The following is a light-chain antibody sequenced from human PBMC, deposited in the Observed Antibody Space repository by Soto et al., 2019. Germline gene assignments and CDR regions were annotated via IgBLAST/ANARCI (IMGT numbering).Light chain of an antibody. V-gene: IGKV1-8*01. Sequence: AIRMTQSPSSLSASTGDRVTITCRASQGISSYLAWYQQKPGKAPKLLIYAASTLQSGVPSRFSGSGSGTDFTLTISCLQSEDFATYYCQQYYSYSEAFGQGTKVDIK. CDR3: QQYYSYSEA. CDR2: AAS. CDR1: QGISSY. J-gene: IGKJ1*01.